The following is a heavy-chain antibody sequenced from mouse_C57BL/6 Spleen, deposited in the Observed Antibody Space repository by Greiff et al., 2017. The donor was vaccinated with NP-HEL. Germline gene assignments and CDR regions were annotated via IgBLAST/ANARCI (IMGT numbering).Heavy chain of an antibody. V-gene: IGHV1-64*01. CDR3: ARGPYGSSSTWFAY. CDR2: IQPNSGST. Sequence: QVQLQQPGAELVKPGASVKLSCKASGYTFTSYWMHWVKQRPGQGLEWIGMIQPNSGSTNYNEKFKSKATLTVDKSSSTAYMQLSSLTSEDSAVYYCARGPYGSSSTWFAYWGQGTLVTVSA. CDR1: GYTFTSYW. D-gene: IGHD1-1*01. J-gene: IGHJ3*01.